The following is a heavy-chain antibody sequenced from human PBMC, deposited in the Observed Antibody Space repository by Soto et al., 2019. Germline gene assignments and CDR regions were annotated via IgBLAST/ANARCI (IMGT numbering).Heavy chain of an antibody. D-gene: IGHD7-27*01. J-gene: IGHJ4*02. CDR3: ASYLRPTNWGGGYFDY. CDR2: MSYSRST. Sequence: PSETLRLTCAVSGGSISSSNWWRRVRQPPGKGLEWIGSMSYSRSTYYNPSLKSRVAISVDTSKNQFSLKLTSVTAADTAVYYCASYLRPTNWGGGYFDYWGQGPLVTVSS. V-gene: IGHV4-39*01. CDR1: GGSISSSNW.